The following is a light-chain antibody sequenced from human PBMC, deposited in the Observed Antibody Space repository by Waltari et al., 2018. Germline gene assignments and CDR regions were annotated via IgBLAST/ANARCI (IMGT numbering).Light chain of an antibody. V-gene: IGKV3-20*01. CDR1: QSVSSSY. J-gene: IGKJ1*01. CDR2: GAS. CDR3: QQYGSSPTWT. Sequence: EIVLTQSPGTLSLSPGEIATLPCRASQSVSSSYLAWYQQKPGQAPRLLIYGASSRATGIPDRFSGSGSGTDFTLTISRLEPEDFAVYYCQQYGSSPTWTFGQGTKVEIK.